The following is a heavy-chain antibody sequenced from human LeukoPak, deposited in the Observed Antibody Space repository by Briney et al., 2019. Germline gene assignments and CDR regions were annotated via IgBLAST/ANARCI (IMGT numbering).Heavy chain of an antibody. CDR3: ARAGADYGRSYSLFYFDY. D-gene: IGHD4-17*01. Sequence: PSETLSLTCTVSGGSISSSSYYWGWIRQPPGKGLEWIGSIYYSGSTYYNPSLKRRVTISVDTSKNQFSLKLSSVTAADTAIYYCARAGADYGRSYSLFYFDYWGQGALVSVS. J-gene: IGHJ4*02. V-gene: IGHV4-39*07. CDR2: IYYSGST. CDR1: GGSISSSSYY.